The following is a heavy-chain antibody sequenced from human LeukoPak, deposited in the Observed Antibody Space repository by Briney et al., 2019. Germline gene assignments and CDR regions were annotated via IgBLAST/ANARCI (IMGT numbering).Heavy chain of an antibody. J-gene: IGHJ4*02. Sequence: GGSLRLSCAASGFTFSSYSMNWVRQAPGKGLEGVSSISSSSSYIYYADSVKGRFPISRDNAKNSLYLQMNSLRAEDTAVYYCARSEGGLDYWGQGTLVTVSS. CDR1: GFTFSSYS. CDR3: ARSEGGLDY. CDR2: ISSSSSYI. V-gene: IGHV3-21*01.